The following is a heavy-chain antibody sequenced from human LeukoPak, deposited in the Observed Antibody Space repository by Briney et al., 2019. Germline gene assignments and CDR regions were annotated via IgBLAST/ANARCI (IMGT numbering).Heavy chain of an antibody. CDR1: GGTFSSYA. Sequence: ASVKVSCKASGGTFSSYAISWVRQAPGQGLEWMGRIIPILGIANYAQKFQGRVTITADKSTSTAYMELNSLRAEDTAVYYCARIAHYDYGDHRGMDVWGQGTTVTVSS. CDR3: ARIAHYDYGDHRGMDV. J-gene: IGHJ6*02. CDR2: IIPILGIA. V-gene: IGHV1-69*04. D-gene: IGHD4-17*01.